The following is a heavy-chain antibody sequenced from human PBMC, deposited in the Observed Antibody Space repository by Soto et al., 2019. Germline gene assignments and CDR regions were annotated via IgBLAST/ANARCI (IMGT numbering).Heavy chain of an antibody. CDR2: LYYSGST. V-gene: IGHV4-39*01. CDR1: GGSISSSSYY. D-gene: IGHD6-19*01. J-gene: IGHJ6*02. CDR3: AISRAVARYSIDV. Sequence: AETLSLTCTVSGGSISSSSYYWGWIRQPPGKGLEWIGSLYYSGSTYYNPSLKSRVTISVDTSTTQFSLKLSSVTAADTAVYYFAISRAVARYSIDVWGQGTTVTVSS.